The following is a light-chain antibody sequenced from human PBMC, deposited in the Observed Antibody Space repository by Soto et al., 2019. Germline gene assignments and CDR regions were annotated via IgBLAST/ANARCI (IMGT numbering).Light chain of an antibody. CDR3: VSYTTSASYV. CDR1: SSDVGNYIF. J-gene: IGLJ1*01. CDR2: DIN. V-gene: IGLV2-14*01. Sequence: QAVLTQPASVSGSPGQSITISCTGTSSDVGNYIFVSWYRQHPGKAPKLMIYDINNRPSGVPNRFPGSKSGNTASLTISGLQAEDEADYYCVSYTTSASYVFGTGTKVTVL.